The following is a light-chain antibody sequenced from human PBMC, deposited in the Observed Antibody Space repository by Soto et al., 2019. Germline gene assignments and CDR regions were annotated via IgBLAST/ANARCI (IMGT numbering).Light chain of an antibody. Sequence: DIQMTQSPSSLSASVGDRVTITCRASQGIRNDLAWYQQIPGKAPKRLIYAASSLQSGVPARFSGTGSGTEFTLTINSLQPEDFATYYCLHHYIYPITFGQGTRLEIK. V-gene: IGKV1-17*01. CDR1: QGIRND. CDR3: LHHYIYPIT. CDR2: AAS. J-gene: IGKJ5*01.